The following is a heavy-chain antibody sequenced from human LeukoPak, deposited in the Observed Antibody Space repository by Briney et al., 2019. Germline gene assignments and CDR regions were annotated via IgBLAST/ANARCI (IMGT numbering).Heavy chain of an antibody. V-gene: IGHV1-2*02. CDR3: GRDITGKNWFDP. J-gene: IGHJ5*02. Sequence: ASVKVSCKASGYSFTGYYMHWMRQAPGQGLKWMGWINPNSGGTNYAQKFQGRVTMTRDTSISTAYMELSRLTSDDTAVYYCGRDITGKNWFDPWGQGTLVTVSS. D-gene: IGHD1-14*01. CDR1: GYSFTGYY. CDR2: INPNSGGT.